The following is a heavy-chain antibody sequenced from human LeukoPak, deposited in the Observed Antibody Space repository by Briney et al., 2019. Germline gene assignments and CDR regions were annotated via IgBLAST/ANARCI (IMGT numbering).Heavy chain of an antibody. CDR3: VVGGSPGY. CDR1: GLAFGAYK. V-gene: IGHV3-74*01. CDR2: ISTDGYTT. Sequence: GGSLRLSCAASGLAFGAYKMHWDRQAPRKGLVWVSRISTDGYTTDYADFVQGRFTASRDNTKNTWSLEMNSLRAEDTAVYYCVVGGSPGYWGQGTLVTVSS. J-gene: IGHJ4*02. D-gene: IGHD2-15*01.